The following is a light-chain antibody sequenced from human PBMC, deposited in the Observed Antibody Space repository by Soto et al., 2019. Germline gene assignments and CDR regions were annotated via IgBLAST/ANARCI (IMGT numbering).Light chain of an antibody. V-gene: IGKV1-5*03. CDR1: QGVSSW. CDR3: QHYNSYSEA. J-gene: IGKJ1*01. CDR2: KAS. Sequence: DIQMTQSPSSVSASVGDRVTITCRASQGVSSWLAWYQQKPGEAPKLLIYKASTLKSGVPSRFSGSGSGTEFTLTISSLQPDDFATYYCQHYNSYSEAFGQGTKVDIK.